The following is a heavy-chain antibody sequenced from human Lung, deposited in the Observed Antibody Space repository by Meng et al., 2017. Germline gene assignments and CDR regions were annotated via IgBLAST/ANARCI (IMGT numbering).Heavy chain of an antibody. Sequence: EWQRGGAGGGWVKPGGSLRVYCEGTGFTFSNAWMTWVRQVPGKRLEWVGRIKSKPDGETIDYAASVKGRFTISRDDSKNTVYLQMNSLKTEDTALYYCTGHIDYWGQGTLVTVSS. CDR1: GFTFSNAW. CDR3: TGHIDY. V-gene: IGHV3-15*01. CDR2: IKSKPDGETI. J-gene: IGHJ4*02.